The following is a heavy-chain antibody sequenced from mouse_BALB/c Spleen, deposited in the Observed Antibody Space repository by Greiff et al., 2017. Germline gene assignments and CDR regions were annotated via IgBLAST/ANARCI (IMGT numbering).Heavy chain of an antibody. V-gene: IGHV3-2*02. J-gene: IGHJ4*01. Sequence: VQLKESGPGLVKPSQSLSLSCTVTGYSFTSYYVWNWIRQFPGNLLERMGYISYSGSTSYNPSFKSRNSITLDTSKNPFFLQLNSVTTEDAATSYCAISYGNYGSMDDWGEGTTVTVSS. CDR2: ISYSGST. D-gene: IGHD2-1*01. CDR1: GYSFTSYYV. CDR3: AISYGNYGSMDD.